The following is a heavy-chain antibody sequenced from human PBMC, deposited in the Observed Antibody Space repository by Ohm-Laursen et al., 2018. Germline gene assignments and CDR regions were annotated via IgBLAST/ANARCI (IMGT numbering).Heavy chain of an antibody. Sequence: SETLSLTCTVSGGSISSYYWTWIRQPPGKGLEWIGHFYHSGGTNNNPSFKSRVTISIDTSKTQVSLNLNSVTAADTAVYYCASSKSSSWYHAFDVWGQGTMVTVSS. D-gene: IGHD6-13*01. CDR3: ASSKSSSWYHAFDV. CDR2: FYHSGGT. J-gene: IGHJ3*01. CDR1: GGSISSYY. V-gene: IGHV4-4*08.